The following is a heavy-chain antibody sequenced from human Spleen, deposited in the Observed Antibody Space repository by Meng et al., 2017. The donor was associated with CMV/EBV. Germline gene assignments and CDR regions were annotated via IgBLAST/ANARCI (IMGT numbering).Heavy chain of an antibody. J-gene: IGHJ5*02. CDR1: GYTFGNYW. CDR2: IHPGDSDT. D-gene: IGHD4-17*01. V-gene: IGHV5-51*01. CDR3: ARRGMMTTRGYWFDP. Sequence: GGSLRLSCEGSGYTFGNYWIDWVRQMPGKGLEWMGSIHPGDSDTRYSPSFHGQVTFSADKSIRTAYLQWSGLKASDTAMYYCARRGMMTTRGYWFDPWGQGTLVTVSS.